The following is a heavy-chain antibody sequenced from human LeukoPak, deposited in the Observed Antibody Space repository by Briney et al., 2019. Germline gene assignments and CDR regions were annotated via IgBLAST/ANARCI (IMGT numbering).Heavy chain of an antibody. V-gene: IGHV3-23*01. D-gene: IGHD2-15*01. CDR3: AQQVGYCSSGSCYFTY. CDR1: GFSFNTYA. Sequence: GGSLRLSCAASGFSFNTYAMSWVRQAPGKGLEWVSAISNTGGSTYYADSVKGRFTISRGKSKNTLSLQMNSLRAEDTAVYYCAQQVGYCSSGSCYFTYWGQGTLVTVSS. CDR2: ISNTGGST. J-gene: IGHJ1*01.